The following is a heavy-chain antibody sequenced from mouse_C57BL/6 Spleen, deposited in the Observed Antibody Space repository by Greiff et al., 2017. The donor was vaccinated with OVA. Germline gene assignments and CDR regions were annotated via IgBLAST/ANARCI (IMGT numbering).Heavy chain of an antibody. D-gene: IGHD3-2*02. J-gene: IGHJ3*01. CDR1: GYAFSSYW. CDR2: IYPGDGDT. CDR3: AREGSSGWFAY. Sequence: QVQLQQSGAELVNPGSSVKISCKASGYAFSSYWMNWVKQRPGKGLEWIGQIYPGDGDTNYNGKFKGKATLTADKSSSTAYMQLSSLTSEDSAVYFCAREGSSGWFAYWGQGTLVTVSA. V-gene: IGHV1-80*01.